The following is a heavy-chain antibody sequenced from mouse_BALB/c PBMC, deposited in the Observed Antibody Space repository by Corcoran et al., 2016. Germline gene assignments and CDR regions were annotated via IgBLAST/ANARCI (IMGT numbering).Heavy chain of an antibody. CDR1: GFNLKDNY. J-gene: IGHJ1*01. CDR2: IDPANGNT. CDR3: AKWDGYFDV. Sequence: EVQLQQSGAELVKPGASVKLSCTASGFNLKDNYMHWVKTRPEQGLECIGRIDPANGNTKYDPTFQGKATITADTSSTTAYLQLCSLTSEDTAVYYGAKWDGYFDVWGAGTTVTVSS. V-gene: IGHV14-3*02. D-gene: IGHD4-1*01.